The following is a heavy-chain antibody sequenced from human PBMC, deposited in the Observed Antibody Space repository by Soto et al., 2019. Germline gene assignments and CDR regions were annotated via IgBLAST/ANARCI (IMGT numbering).Heavy chain of an antibody. CDR1: GFTFSSYS. Sequence: GGSLRLSCAASGFTFSSYSMSWIRQAPGKGLEWVSYISSSSSYTNYADSVKGRFTISRDNAKNSLYLQMNSLRAEDTAVYYCARYVPWLVGMDVWGQGTTVTVSS. D-gene: IGHD6-19*01. V-gene: IGHV3-11*03. CDR2: ISSSSSYT. CDR3: ARYVPWLVGMDV. J-gene: IGHJ6*02.